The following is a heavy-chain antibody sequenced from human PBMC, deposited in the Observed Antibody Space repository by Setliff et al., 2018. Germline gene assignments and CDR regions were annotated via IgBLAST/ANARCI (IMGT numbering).Heavy chain of an antibody. D-gene: IGHD3-3*01. CDR1: GGSISSSSYY. J-gene: IGHJ4*02. CDR2: IYYSGST. CDR3: ARRETYYNFWSGYYAY. Sequence: SQTLSLTCTVSGGSISSSSYYWGWIRQPPGKGLEWIGSIYYSGSTYYNPSLKSRVTISVDTSKNQFSLKLSSVTAADTAVYYCARRETYYNFWSGYYAYWGQGTLVTVSS. V-gene: IGHV4-39*07.